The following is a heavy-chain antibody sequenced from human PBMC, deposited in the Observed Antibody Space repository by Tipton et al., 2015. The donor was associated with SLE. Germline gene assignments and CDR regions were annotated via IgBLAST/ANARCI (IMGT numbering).Heavy chain of an antibody. CDR1: GGSISSSSYY. D-gene: IGHD2-2*01. Sequence: TLSLTCTVSGGSISSSSYYWGWIRQPPGKGLEWIGSIYYSGSTYYNPSLKSRVTISVDTSKNQFSLKLSSVTAADTAVYYCARDPGGSSWKRMDVWGQGTTVTVSS. V-gene: IGHV4-39*07. CDR2: IYYSGST. CDR3: ARDPGGSSWKRMDV. J-gene: IGHJ6*02.